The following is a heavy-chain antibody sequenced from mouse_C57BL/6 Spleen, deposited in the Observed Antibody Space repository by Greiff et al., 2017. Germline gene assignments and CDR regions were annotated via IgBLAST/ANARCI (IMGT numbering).Heavy chain of an antibody. CDR2: ILPGSGST. CDR1: GYTFTGYW. CDR3: AGKRYGNYGDYAMDY. D-gene: IGHD2-10*02. J-gene: IGHJ4*01. Sequence: VQLQQSGAELMKPGASVKLSCKATGYTFTGYWIEWVKQRPGHGLEWIGEILPGSGSTNYNEKFKGKATFTADKSSNTAYMQLSSLTTEDSAIYYCAGKRYGNYGDYAMDYWGQGTSVTVSS. V-gene: IGHV1-9*01.